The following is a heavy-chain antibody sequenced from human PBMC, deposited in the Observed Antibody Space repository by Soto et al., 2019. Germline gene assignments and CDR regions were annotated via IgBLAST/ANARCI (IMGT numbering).Heavy chain of an antibody. CDR3: ARAWTATAGWANWFDR. Sequence: QVQLQESGPGLVEPSQTLSLTCTVSGGSISGEGYYWSWIRQYSWRGLEWIGYIHYSGSTYYNPSLKSRVTISVDTSKTQFFLKLSSVTAAETAVYYCARAWTATAGWANWFDRWGQGTLVIVSP. CDR2: IHYSGST. V-gene: IGHV4-31*03. D-gene: IGHD6-13*01. CDR1: GGSISGEGYY. J-gene: IGHJ5*02.